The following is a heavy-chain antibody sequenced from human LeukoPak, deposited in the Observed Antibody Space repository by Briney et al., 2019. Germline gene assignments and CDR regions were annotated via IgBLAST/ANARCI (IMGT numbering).Heavy chain of an antibody. J-gene: IGHJ4*02. Sequence: GGSLRLSCSASGFTFSSYAMHWVRQAPGKGLEYVSAISSNEGSTYYADSVKGRFTISRDNSKNTLYLQMSSLRAEDTAVYYCVKDYDILTGYFDYWGQGTLVTVSS. CDR1: GFTFSSYA. V-gene: IGHV3-64D*06. D-gene: IGHD3-9*01. CDR2: ISSNEGST. CDR3: VKDYDILTGYFDY.